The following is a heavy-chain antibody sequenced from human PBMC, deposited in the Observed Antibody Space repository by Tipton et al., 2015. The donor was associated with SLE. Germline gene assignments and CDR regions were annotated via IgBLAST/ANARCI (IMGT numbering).Heavy chain of an antibody. J-gene: IGHJ4*02. CDR3: ARTFYDSRGFDY. D-gene: IGHD2/OR15-2a*01. CDR2: IFYSGSA. V-gene: IGHV4-31*03. Sequence: TLSLTCTVSGDSMSSGGHYWSWIRQHPGKGLEWIGYIFYSGSAYYNPSLQSRATISVDPSKNQFSLNLTPVTAADTAVYYCARTFYDSRGFDYWGQGALVTVSS. CDR1: GDSMSSGGHY.